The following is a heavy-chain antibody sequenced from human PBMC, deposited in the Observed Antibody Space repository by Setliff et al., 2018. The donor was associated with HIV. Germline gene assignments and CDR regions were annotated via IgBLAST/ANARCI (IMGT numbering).Heavy chain of an antibody. CDR1: GYTFTGYF. CDR3: ATKVHCTNGVCLDAFDT. CDR2: INPNSGGT. V-gene: IGHV1-2*06. J-gene: IGHJ3*02. Sequence: ASVKVSCKASGYTFTGYFIHWVRQAPGQGLEWMGRINPNSGGTNYAQKFQGRVTMTRDTSISTAHMELSRLRPDDTAVYYCATKVHCTNGVCLDAFDTWGQGTMVTV. D-gene: IGHD2-8*01.